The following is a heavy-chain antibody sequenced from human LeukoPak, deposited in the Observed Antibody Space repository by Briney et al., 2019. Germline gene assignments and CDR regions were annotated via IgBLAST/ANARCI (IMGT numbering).Heavy chain of an antibody. Sequence: ASVKVSCKASGYTFTSYGISWVRQAPGQGLEWMGWISAYNGNTNYAQKLQGRVTMTTDTSTSTAYMELRSLRSDDTAVYYCARDSYDFWSGYYRGNAFDIWGQGTMVTVSS. CDR3: ARDSYDFWSGYYRGNAFDI. CDR1: GYTFTSYG. V-gene: IGHV1-18*01. D-gene: IGHD3-3*01. J-gene: IGHJ3*02. CDR2: ISAYNGNT.